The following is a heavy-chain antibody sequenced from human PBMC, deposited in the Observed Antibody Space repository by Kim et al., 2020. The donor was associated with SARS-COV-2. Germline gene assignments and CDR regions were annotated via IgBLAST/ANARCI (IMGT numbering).Heavy chain of an antibody. J-gene: IGHJ5*02. Sequence: IYEQKVQGRVTMTEDTSTDTAYMELSSLRSEDTAVYYCATGSPFGVGWFDPWGQGTLVTVSS. V-gene: IGHV1-24*01. CDR3: ATGSPFGVGWFDP. D-gene: IGHD3-3*01.